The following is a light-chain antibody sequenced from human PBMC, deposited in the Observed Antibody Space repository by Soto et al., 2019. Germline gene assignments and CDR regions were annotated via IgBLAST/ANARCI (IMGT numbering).Light chain of an antibody. J-gene: IGKJ4*01. Sequence: EIVLTQSPGTLSLSPGERATLSCRASQSVRNYLAWYRQKPGQAPRLLIYGASTRAAGITDRFGGSGSGTDFTLTISGLEPEDFAMYYCQHDSSPPATFGGGTRVESK. CDR3: QHDSSPPAT. V-gene: IGKV3-20*01. CDR2: GAS. CDR1: QSVRNY.